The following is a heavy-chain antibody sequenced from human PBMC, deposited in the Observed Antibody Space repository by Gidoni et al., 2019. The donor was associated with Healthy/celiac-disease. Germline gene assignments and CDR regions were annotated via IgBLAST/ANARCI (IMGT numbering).Heavy chain of an antibody. V-gene: IGHV3-73*01. CDR1: GLTFSGYA. CDR2: IRSKANSYAT. D-gene: IGHD2-21*01. Sequence: EVQLVESGGGLVQPGGSLPLSRPASGLTFSGYAMHWVRQASGKGLEWVGRIRSKANSYATAYAASVKGRFTISRDDSKNTAYLQRNSLKTEDTAMYYCTTVITIRTFDPWGQGTLVTVSS. CDR3: TTVITIRTFDP. J-gene: IGHJ5*02.